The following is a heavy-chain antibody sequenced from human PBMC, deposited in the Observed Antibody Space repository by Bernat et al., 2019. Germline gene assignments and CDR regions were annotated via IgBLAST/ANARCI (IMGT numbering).Heavy chain of an antibody. Sequence: EVQLVESGGGLVQPGGSLRLSCAASGFTFSIHWMSWVRQAPGKGLEWVANIKEDGSEKYYVDSVKGRFTISRDNAKNSLYLQMNSLRVEDTAVYYCATASGSPGNDWGQGTLVTVSS. J-gene: IGHJ4*02. V-gene: IGHV3-7*03. CDR3: ATASGSPGND. CDR2: IKEDGSEK. D-gene: IGHD1-26*01. CDR1: GFTFSIHW.